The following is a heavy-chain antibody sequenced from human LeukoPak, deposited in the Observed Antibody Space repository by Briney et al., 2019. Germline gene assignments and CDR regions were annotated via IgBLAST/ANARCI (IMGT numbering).Heavy chain of an antibody. CDR3: ARQLGSFDY. CDR1: GGSISSSSYY. J-gene: IGHJ4*02. CDR2: IYYSGST. D-gene: IGHD7-27*01. Sequence: SETLSLTCTVSGGSISSSSYYWGWIRQPPGKGLEWIGSIYYSGSTYYNPSLKSRVTISVDTSKNQFSLKLSSVTAADTAVYYCARQLGSFDYWGQGTLVTVSS. V-gene: IGHV4-39*01.